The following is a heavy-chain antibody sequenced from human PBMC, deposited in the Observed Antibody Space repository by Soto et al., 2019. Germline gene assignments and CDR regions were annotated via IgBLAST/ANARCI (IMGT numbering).Heavy chain of an antibody. Sequence: SETLSLTCAVYGGSFSGYYWSWIRQPPGKGLEWIGEINHSGSTNYNPSLKSRVTISVDTSKNQFSLKLRSVTAADTAVYYCARGMAAAGHYFDSWGRGTLVTVS. CDR2: INHSGST. CDR1: GGSFSGYY. J-gene: IGHJ4*02. V-gene: IGHV4-34*01. CDR3: ARGMAAAGHYFDS. D-gene: IGHD6-19*01.